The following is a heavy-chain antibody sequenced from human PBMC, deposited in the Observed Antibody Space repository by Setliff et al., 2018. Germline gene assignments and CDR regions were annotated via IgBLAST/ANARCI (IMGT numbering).Heavy chain of an antibody. CDR1: GGPFSDYY. D-gene: IGHD1-1*01. CDR2: INPSGTT. J-gene: IGHJ3*02. CDR3: RQAVVGRDVFDI. Sequence: PSETLSLTCTFYGGPFSDYYWGWVRQTPGKGLEWIAEINPSGTTNYIPSLKSRLTISVDTSKNQFSLKLSSVTAADTAVYYCRQAVVGRDVFDIWGQGTVVT. V-gene: IGHV4-34*01.